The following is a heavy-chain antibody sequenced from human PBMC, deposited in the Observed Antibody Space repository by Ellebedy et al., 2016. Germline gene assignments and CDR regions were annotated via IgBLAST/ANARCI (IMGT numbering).Heavy chain of an antibody. V-gene: IGHV3-7*01. J-gene: IGHJ4*02. CDR2: ISPDGSEK. CDR1: GFTFSSYW. CDR3: TRDQD. Sequence: GESLKISCAASGFTFSSYWMSWVRQAPGEGLELVANISPDGSEKNYVAAVKGRFTISRDSAKNSLYLQMNSLRAEDTAVYYCTRDQDWGQGTRVTVSS.